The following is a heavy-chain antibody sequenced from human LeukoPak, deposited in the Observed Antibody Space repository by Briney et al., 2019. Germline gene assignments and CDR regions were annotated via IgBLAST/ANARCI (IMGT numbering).Heavy chain of an antibody. CDR1: GYRFTTNW. V-gene: IGHV5-51*01. D-gene: IGHD2-2*01. CDR3: ASPAGYCCTTGCFAYPY. Sequence: GESLKISCKGSGYRFTTNWIGWVRQMPGKGLEWMGIIYPGDSDTRYSPSLQGQVTISADKSISTAYLQWSSLKASDTAMYYCASPAGYCCTTGCFAYPYWGQGTLVTVSS. CDR2: IYPGDSDT. J-gene: IGHJ4*02.